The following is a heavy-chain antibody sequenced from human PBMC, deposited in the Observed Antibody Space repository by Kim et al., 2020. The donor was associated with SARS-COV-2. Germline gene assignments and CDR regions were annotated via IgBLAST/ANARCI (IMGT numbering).Heavy chain of an antibody. Sequence: KFQGRVTMTRDTSINTAYMELSSLRSEDTAVYYCARGGYCSTISCYTVDYWGQGTLVTVSS. CDR3: ARGGYCSTISCYTVDY. D-gene: IGHD2-2*02. V-gene: IGHV1-8*01. J-gene: IGHJ4*02.